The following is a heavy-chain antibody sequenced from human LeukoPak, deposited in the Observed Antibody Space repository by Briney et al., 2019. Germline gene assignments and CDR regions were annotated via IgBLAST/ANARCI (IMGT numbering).Heavy chain of an antibody. J-gene: IGHJ4*02. CDR3: ARADNRIVAVTADTYDY. V-gene: IGHV1-18*04. Sequence: ASVKVSCKASGYTFTGYYMHWVRQAPGQGLEWMGWISAYNGNTNYAQEFQGRVTMTTDTSTSTAYMELRSLRSDDSAVYYCARADNRIVAVTADTYDYWGQGTRVTVSS. CDR2: ISAYNGNT. CDR1: GYTFTGYY. D-gene: IGHD2-21*02.